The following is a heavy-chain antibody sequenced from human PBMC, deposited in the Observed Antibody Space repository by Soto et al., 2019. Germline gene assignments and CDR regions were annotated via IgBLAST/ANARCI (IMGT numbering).Heavy chain of an antibody. J-gene: IGHJ6*02. V-gene: IGHV4-4*02. CDR3: ATFISYGLSYSFCMDF. D-gene: IGHD5-18*01. Sequence: ETLSLTCAVSGLSINNNNWWTWVRQPPGKGLEWVGDIYHTGITNYSPSLKSRVTISVDNSKNQFSLRLTSVTAADTAVYYCATFISYGLSYSFCMDFWGQGTTVTVSS. CDR1: GLSINNNNW. CDR2: IYHTGIT.